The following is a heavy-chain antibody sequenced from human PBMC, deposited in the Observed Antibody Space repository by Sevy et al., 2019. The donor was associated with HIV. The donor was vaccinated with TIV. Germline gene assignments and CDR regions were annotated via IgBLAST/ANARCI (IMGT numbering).Heavy chain of an antibody. D-gene: IGHD2-21*02. Sequence: GGSLRLSCAASGFTFSSYGMHWVRQAPGKGLEWVAVIWYDGSNKYYAHSVKGRFTISRDNSKNTLYLQMNSLRAEDTAVYYCARGPPQAYCGGDCYGTFDYWGQGTLVTVSS. J-gene: IGHJ4*02. V-gene: IGHV3-33*01. CDR3: ARGPPQAYCGGDCYGTFDY. CDR1: GFTFSSYG. CDR2: IWYDGSNK.